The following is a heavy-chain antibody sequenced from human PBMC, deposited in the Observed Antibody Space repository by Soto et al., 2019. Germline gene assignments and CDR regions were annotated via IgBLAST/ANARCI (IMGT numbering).Heavy chain of an antibody. D-gene: IGHD2-15*01. V-gene: IGHV4-31*03. CDR3: AAQRLLLSYGMDV. CDR1: GGSISSGGYY. J-gene: IGHJ6*02. CDR2: IYYSGST. Sequence: QVQLQESGPGLVKPSQTLSLTCTVSGGSISSGGYYWSWIRQHPGKGLEWIGYIYYSGSTYYTPSLKSRVTISVDTSKNQFSLKLSSVTAADTAVYYCAAQRLLLSYGMDVWGQGTTVTVSS.